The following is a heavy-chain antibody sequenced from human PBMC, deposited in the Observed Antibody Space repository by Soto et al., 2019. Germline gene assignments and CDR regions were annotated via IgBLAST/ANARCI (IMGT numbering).Heavy chain of an antibody. CDR1: GFTFSNYA. Sequence: GGSLRLSCAASGFTFSNYAMTWVRQAPGKGLEWVSGISGSGGSTYYADSVKGRFTISRDNSKNTLYLQMNSLRAEDTAVYYCAKESRYSSGWSDYWGQGTLVTVSS. V-gene: IGHV3-23*01. CDR2: ISGSGGST. D-gene: IGHD6-19*01. J-gene: IGHJ4*02. CDR3: AKESRYSSGWSDY.